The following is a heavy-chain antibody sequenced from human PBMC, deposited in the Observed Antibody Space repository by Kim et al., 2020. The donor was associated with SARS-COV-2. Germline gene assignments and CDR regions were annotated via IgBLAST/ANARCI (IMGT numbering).Heavy chain of an antibody. Sequence: SETLSLTCTVSGGSISSSSYYWGWIRQPPGKGLEWIGSIYSSGSTYYNPSLKSRVTISVDTSKNQFSLKLSSVTAADTAVYYCARHAYYDVLTGYYYGGPIDYWGQGTLVTVSS. D-gene: IGHD3-9*01. CDR1: GGSISSSSYY. CDR3: ARHAYYDVLTGYYYGGPIDY. J-gene: IGHJ4*02. CDR2: IYSSGST. V-gene: IGHV4-39*01.